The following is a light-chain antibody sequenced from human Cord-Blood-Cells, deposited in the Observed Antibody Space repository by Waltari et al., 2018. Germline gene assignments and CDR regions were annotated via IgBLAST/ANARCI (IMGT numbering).Light chain of an antibody. CDR2: AAS. Sequence: DIQMTQSPSSLSASVGDRGTITCRARQSISSYLNWYQQKPGKAPKLLIYAASSLQSGVPSRFSGSGSWTDFTLTISSLQPEDFATYYCQQSYSTPFTFGPGTKVDIK. J-gene: IGKJ3*01. V-gene: IGKV1-39*01. CDR3: QQSYSTPFT. CDR1: QSISSY.